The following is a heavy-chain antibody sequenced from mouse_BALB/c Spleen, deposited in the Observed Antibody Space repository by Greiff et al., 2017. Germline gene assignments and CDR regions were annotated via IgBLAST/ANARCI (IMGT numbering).Heavy chain of an antibody. CDR2: INPSSGYT. V-gene: IGHV1-4*01. D-gene: IGHD2-14*01. J-gene: IGHJ4*01. CDR3: ARPYRYDYAMDY. CDR1: GYTFTSYT. Sequence: VKLVESGAELARPGASVKMSCKASGYTFTSYTMHWVKQRPGQGLEWIGYINPSSGYTNYNQKFKDKATLTADKSSSTAYMQLSSLTSEDSAVYYCARPYRYDYAMDYWGQGTSVTVSS.